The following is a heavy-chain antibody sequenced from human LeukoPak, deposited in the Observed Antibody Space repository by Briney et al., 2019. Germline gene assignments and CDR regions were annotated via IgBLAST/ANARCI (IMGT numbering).Heavy chain of an antibody. J-gene: IGHJ6*02. V-gene: IGHV1-46*02. D-gene: IGHD3-10*01. CDR1: GYSFNSHH. Sequence: AASVKVSCKTSGYSFNSHHVHWVRQAPGQGLEWMGVKFSHDGSTSNTQKFQGRITMTRDTSTSIVYMELSSLRSEDTAVYYCARDSGNFHYDMDVWGQGTTVIVSS. CDR2: KFSHDGST. CDR3: ARDSGNFHYDMDV.